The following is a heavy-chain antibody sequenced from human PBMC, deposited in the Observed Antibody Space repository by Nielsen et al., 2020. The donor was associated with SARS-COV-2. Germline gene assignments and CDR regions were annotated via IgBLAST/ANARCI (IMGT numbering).Heavy chain of an antibody. V-gene: IGHV3-30-3*01. CDR3: ARGYDY. CDR1: GFTFTRYA. CDR2: ISYDGSNK. J-gene: IGHJ4*02. Sequence: GESLKISCAASGFTFTRYAMHWVRQAPGKGLEWVAVISYDGSNKYYADSVKGRFTISRDNSKNTLYLQMNSLRAEDTAVYYCARGYDYWGQGTLVTVSS.